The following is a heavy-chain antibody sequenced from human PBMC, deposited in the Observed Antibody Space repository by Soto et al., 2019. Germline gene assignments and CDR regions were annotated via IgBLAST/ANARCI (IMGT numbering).Heavy chain of an antibody. D-gene: IGHD2-2*01. CDR1: GFTFSSYA. CDR3: ATLPAATLKYYYYGMDV. V-gene: IGHV3-23*01. Sequence: GDSLKISCAASGFTFSSYAMSWVRQAPGKGLEWVSAISGSGGSTYYADSVKGRFTISRDNSKNTLYLQMNSLRAEDTAVYYCATLPAATLKYYYYGMDVWGQGTTVTVSS. J-gene: IGHJ6*02. CDR2: ISGSGGST.